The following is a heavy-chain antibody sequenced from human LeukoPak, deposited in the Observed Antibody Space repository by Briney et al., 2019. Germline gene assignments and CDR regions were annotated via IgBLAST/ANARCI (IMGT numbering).Heavy chain of an antibody. CDR2: ISSSGSTI. J-gene: IGHJ4*02. CDR1: GFTFSSYE. V-gene: IGHV3-48*03. Sequence: GGSLRLSCAASGFTFSSYEMNWVRQAPGKGLEWVSYISSSGSTIYYADSVKGRFTISRDNAKNSLYLQMNSLRAEDTAVYYCARGRLYYYDSSGYFVSNYWGQGTLVTVSS. CDR3: ARGRLYYYDSSGYFVSNY. D-gene: IGHD3-22*01.